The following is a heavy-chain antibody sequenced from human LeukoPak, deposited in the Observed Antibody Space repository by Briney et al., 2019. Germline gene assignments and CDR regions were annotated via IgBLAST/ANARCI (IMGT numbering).Heavy chain of an antibody. Sequence: GGSLRHSRAASRFTFSSYAMSRVRQAPGKGVDWVSTISDCGATTYYADSVKGRFTISRDNSKNTLYLQMNSLRAEDTAVYYCAKMRRGYTSSSVGYWGQGTLVTVSS. J-gene: IGHJ4*02. V-gene: IGHV3-23*01. CDR3: AKMRRGYTSSSVGY. CDR1: RFTFSSYA. CDR2: ISDCGATT. D-gene: IGHD6-13*01.